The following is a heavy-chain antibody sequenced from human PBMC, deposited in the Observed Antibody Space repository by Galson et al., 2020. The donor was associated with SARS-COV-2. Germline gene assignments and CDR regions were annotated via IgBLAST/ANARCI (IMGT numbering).Heavy chain of an antibody. CDR3: AKGDTAARLSDY. D-gene: IGHD6-6*01. J-gene: IGHJ4*02. Sequence: GGSLRLSCAAVGFTFSSYAMSWVRQAPGKGLEWVSLISSSGNTYYADSVKGRFTISRDNSKSTLSLQMNSLRAEDTAVYFCAKGDTAARLSDYWGQGTLVTVSS. CDR2: ISSSGNT. V-gene: IGHV3-23*01. CDR1: GFTFSSYA.